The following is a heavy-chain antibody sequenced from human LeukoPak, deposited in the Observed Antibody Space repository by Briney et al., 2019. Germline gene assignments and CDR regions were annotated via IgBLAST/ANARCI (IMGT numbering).Heavy chain of an antibody. CDR2: INPNSGGT. Sequence: ASVKVSCKASGYTFTGYYMHWVRQAPGQGLEWMGWINPNSGGTNYAQKFQGGVTMTRDTSLSTAYMELSKLRSDDPDVYYCARERKAGLVVPAAVYYYYYMDVWGKGTTVTISS. CDR1: GYTFTGYY. CDR3: ARERKAGLVVPAAVYYYYYMDV. J-gene: IGHJ6*03. V-gene: IGHV1-2*02. D-gene: IGHD2-2*01.